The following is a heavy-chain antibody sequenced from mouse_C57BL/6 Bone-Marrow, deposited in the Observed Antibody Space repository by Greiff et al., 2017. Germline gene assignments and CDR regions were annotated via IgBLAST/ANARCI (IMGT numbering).Heavy chain of an antibody. CDR1: GFTFSDYY. Sequence: EVKLEESGGGLVQPGGSLKLSCAASGFTFSDYYMYWVRQTPEKRLEWVAYISNGGGSTYYPDTVKGRFSISRDKAKNTLYLQMSRLKSEDTAMYYCAKQEGFAYWGQGTLVTVSA. V-gene: IGHV5-12*01. CDR2: ISNGGGST. J-gene: IGHJ3*01. CDR3: AKQEGFAY.